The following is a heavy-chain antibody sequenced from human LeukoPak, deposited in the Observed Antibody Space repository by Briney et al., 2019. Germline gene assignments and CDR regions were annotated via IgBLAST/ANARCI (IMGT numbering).Heavy chain of an antibody. J-gene: IGHJ6*02. CDR1: GFTFSDYW. CDR2: IKQDGSEE. D-gene: IGHD7-27*01. Sequence: GGSLRLSCAASGFTFSDYWMSWVRQAPGKGPEWVATIKQDGSEEHYVDSVKGRFTVYRDNARNSLFLRMNSLRVEDTAVYYCTTYKNWVAGDVWGQGTAVSVSS. V-gene: IGHV3-7*01. CDR3: TTYKNWVAGDV.